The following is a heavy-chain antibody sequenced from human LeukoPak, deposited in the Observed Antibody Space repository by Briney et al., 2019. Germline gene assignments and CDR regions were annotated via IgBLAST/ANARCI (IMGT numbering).Heavy chain of an antibody. J-gene: IGHJ6*03. CDR2: MNPNSGNT. V-gene: IGHV1-8*03. CDR1: GYTFTSYD. Sequence: ASVKFSCEASGYTFTSYDINWVRQATGQGLEWMGWMNPNSGNTGYAQKFQGRVTITRNTSISTAYMELSSLRSEDTAVYYCARMSYYYYMDVWGKGTTVTVSS. CDR3: ARMSYYYYMDV.